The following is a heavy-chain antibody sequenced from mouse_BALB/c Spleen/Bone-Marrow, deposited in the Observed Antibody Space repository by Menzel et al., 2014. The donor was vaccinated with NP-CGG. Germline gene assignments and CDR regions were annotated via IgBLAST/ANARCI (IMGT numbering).Heavy chain of an antibody. Sequence: QVQLQQSGPGLVQPSQSLSITCTVSGFSLTSYGVHWVRQSPGKGLEWLGVIWRGGSTDYSAAFMSRLSITKDNSKSQVFFKMNSLQADDTAIYYCAKVGYDVGYYAMDYWGQGTSVTVSS. CDR3: AKVGYDVGYYAMDY. D-gene: IGHD2-2*01. CDR1: GFSLTSYG. CDR2: IWRGGST. J-gene: IGHJ4*01. V-gene: IGHV2-5*01.